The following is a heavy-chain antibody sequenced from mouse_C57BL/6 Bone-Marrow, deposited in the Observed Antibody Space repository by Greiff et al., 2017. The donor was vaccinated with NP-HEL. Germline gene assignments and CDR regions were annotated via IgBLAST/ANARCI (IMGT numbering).Heavy chain of an antibody. CDR1: GFTFSDYG. J-gene: IGHJ4*01. V-gene: IGHV5-15*01. CDR2: ISNLAYSI. CDR3: ARQLSMITDYYAMDC. D-gene: IGHD2-4*01. Sequence: EVHLVEPGGGLVQPGGSLKLSCAASGFTFSDYGMAWVRQAPRKGPEWVAFISNLAYSIYYADTVTGRFTISRENAKNTLYLEMSSLRSEDTAMYYCARQLSMITDYYAMDCWGQGASVTVSS.